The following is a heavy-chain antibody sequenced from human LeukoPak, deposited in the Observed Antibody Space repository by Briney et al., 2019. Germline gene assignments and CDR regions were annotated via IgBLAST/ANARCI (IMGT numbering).Heavy chain of an antibody. CDR1: GDSISSNNW. CDR2: IYHSGST. V-gene: IGHV4-4*02. CDR3: ARALYYYDSSGYLSYFDP. J-gene: IGHJ5*02. D-gene: IGHD3-22*01. Sequence: NTSETLSLTCAVSGDSISSNNWWSWVRQPPGQGLEWIGEIYHSGSTNYNPSLKSRVTISVDKSKNHFSLRLSSVTAADTAVYYCARALYYYDSSGYLSYFDPWGQGTLVTVSS.